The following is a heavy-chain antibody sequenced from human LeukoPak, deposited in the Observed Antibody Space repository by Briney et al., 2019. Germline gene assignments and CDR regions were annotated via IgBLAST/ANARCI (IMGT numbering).Heavy chain of an antibody. CDR2: ISSIISYI. J-gene: IGHJ4*02. CDR3: ARVGYVDTAMATDY. D-gene: IGHD5-18*01. Sequence: PGGSLRLSCAASGFTFASDSMNWVRQAPGKGLEWVSSISSIISYIFYADSVKGRFTISRDNAKHTLYLQMNSLRAEDTAVYYCARVGYVDTAMATDYWGQGTLVTVSS. V-gene: IGHV3-21*01. CDR1: GFTFASDS.